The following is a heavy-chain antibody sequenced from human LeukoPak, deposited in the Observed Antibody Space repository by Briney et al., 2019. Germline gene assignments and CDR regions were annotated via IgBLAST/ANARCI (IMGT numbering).Heavy chain of an antibody. V-gene: IGHV4-59*01. J-gene: IGHJ4*02. CDR2: IYYSGST. Sequence: SETLSLTCTVSGGSISSYYWSWIRQPPGKGLEWIGYIYYSGSTNYNPSLKSRVTISVDTSKNQFSLKLSSVTAADTAVYYCARDRSIAVAGRERTGFDYWGQGTLVTVSS. CDR3: ARDRSIAVAGRERTGFDY. CDR1: GGSISSYY. D-gene: IGHD6-19*01.